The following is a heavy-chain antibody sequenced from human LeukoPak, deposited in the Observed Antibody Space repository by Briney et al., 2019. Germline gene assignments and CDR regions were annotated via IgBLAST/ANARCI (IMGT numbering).Heavy chain of an antibody. V-gene: IGHV3-23*01. Sequence: GGSLRLSCAASGFTFSTYAMSWVRQAPGKGLEWVSTISGSGANTYYADSVRGRFTISRDNSRNTVFLQMNSLRAEDTATYYCAKAYCSSSSCYTDYWGQGTLATVSS. CDR1: GFTFSTYA. D-gene: IGHD2-2*02. CDR3: AKAYCSSSSCYTDY. J-gene: IGHJ4*02. CDR2: ISGSGANT.